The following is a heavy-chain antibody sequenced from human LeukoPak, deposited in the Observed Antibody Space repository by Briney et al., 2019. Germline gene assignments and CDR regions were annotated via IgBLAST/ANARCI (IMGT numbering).Heavy chain of an antibody. Sequence: PSETLSLTCTVSGGSISSSSYYWGWIRQPPGKGLEWIGSIYYSGSTYYNPSLKSRVTISVDTSKNQFSLKLSSVTAADTAVYYCARQCVNSSGWYLGGYYMDVWGKGTTVTDSS. V-gene: IGHV4-39*01. J-gene: IGHJ6*03. CDR1: GGSISSSSYY. D-gene: IGHD6-19*01. CDR3: ARQCVNSSGWYLGGYYMDV. CDR2: IYYSGST.